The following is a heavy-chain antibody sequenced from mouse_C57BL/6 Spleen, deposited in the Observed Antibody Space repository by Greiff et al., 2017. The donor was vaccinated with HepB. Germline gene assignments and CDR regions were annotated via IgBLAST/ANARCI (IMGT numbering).Heavy chain of an antibody. J-gene: IGHJ2*01. D-gene: IGHD1-1*01. V-gene: IGHV1-55*01. Sequence: QVQLQQPGAELVKPGASVKMSCKASGYTFTSYWITWVKQRPGQGLEWIGDIYPGSGSTNYNEKFKSKATLTVDTSSSTAYMQLSSLTSEDSAVYYCARETHYGSSLYYFDYWGQGTTLTVSS. CDR3: ARETHYGSSLYYFDY. CDR2: IYPGSGST. CDR1: GYTFTSYW.